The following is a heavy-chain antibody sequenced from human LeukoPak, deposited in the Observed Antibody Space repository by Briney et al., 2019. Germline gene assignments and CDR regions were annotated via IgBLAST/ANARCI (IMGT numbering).Heavy chain of an antibody. CDR2: FEPEDGET. CDR3: AIESPSPRAFDI. J-gene: IGHJ3*02. Sequence: ASVKVSCKVSGYTLTELSMHWVRQAPGKGLEWMGGFEPEDGETIYAQKFQGRVTTIEDTSTDTAYMELSSLRSEDRAVYYCAIESPSPRAFDIWGQRTLVTVSS. V-gene: IGHV1-24*01. CDR1: GYTLTELS.